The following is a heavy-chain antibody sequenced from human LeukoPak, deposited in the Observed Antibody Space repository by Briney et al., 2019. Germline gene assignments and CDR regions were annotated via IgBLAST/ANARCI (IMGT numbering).Heavy chain of an antibody. D-gene: IGHD3-10*01. J-gene: IGHJ4*02. CDR1: GYTFIDYY. V-gene: IGHV1-2*02. CDR2: INPNSGGT. Sequence: ASVKVSCKASGYTFIDYYMHWVRQAPGQGLEWMGWINPNSGGTNYAQKFQGRVTMTRDTSISTAYMELSRLRSDDTAVYYCARVASVMVRGVDGGYFGYWGQGTLVTVSS. CDR3: ARVASVMVRGVDGGYFGY.